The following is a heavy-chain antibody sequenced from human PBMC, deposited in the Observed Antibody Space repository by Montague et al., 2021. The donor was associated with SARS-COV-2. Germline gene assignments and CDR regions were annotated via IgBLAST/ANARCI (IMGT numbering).Heavy chain of an antibody. CDR3: ARQLQLGHFDY. D-gene: IGHD7-27*01. CDR1: GGSISSSIYY. V-gene: IGHV4-39*01. Sequence: SETLSLTCTVSGGSISSSIYYWGWIRQPPGKGLDWIGSIYYSGSTHYNPSLKSRVTISVDTSKNQFSLKLISVTAADTAVYYCARQLQLGHFDYWGQGTLVTVSS. J-gene: IGHJ4*02. CDR2: IYYSGST.